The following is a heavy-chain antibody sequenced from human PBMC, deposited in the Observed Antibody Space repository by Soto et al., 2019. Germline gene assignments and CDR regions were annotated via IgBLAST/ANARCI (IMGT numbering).Heavy chain of an antibody. CDR3: ARVIAAAADFGY. J-gene: IGHJ4*02. D-gene: IGHD6-13*01. Sequence: QVQLVQSGAEVKKPGASVKVSCKASGYTFTSYGISWVRQAPGQGLEWMGWISAYNGNTNYAQKLQGRVTMTPDTSTNTAYMELRNLRSDDTAVYYCARVIAAAADFGYWGQGTLVTVSS. V-gene: IGHV1-18*01. CDR2: ISAYNGNT. CDR1: GYTFTSYG.